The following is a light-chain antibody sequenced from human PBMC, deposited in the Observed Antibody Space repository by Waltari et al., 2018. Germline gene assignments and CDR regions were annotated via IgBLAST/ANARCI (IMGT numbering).Light chain of an antibody. CDR3: QAWDRSTVV. J-gene: IGLJ2*01. CDR1: TLGDRY. Sequence: SYDLTQPPSVSVSPGQTANITCSGDTLGDRYACWYQPKPGQSPGLVIYQHNKRPSGIPERFSGSNSANTATLTISGTQAMDEADYYCQAWDRSTVVFGGGTKLTVL. CDR2: QHN. V-gene: IGLV3-1*01.